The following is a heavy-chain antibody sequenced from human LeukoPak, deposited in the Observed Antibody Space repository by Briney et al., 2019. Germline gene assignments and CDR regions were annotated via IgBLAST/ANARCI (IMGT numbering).Heavy chain of an antibody. J-gene: IGHJ4*02. D-gene: IGHD6-13*01. CDR2: ISWNSGSI. CDR1: GLSVSSNF. Sequence: PGGSLRLSCAATGLSVSSNFMSWVRQAPGKGLEWVSGISWNSGSIGYADSVKGRFTISRDNAKNSLYLQMNSLRAEDTALYYCAKDLGVAPLGDIAAAGIFDYWGQGTLVTVSS. CDR3: AKDLGVAPLGDIAAAGIFDY. V-gene: IGHV3-9*01.